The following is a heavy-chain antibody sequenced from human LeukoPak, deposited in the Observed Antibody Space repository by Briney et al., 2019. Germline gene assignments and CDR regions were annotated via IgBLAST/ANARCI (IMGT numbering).Heavy chain of an antibody. V-gene: IGHV7-4-1*02. CDR3: ARDPVGVRDGYNVGILFDY. D-gene: IGHD5-24*01. CDR2: INTNTGNP. Sequence: ASVTVSCKASGYTFTIYAMNWVRQAPGQGLEWMGWINTNTGNPTYAQGFTGRFVFSLDTSVSTAYLQISSLKAEDTAVYYCARDPVGVRDGYNVGILFDYWGQGTLVTVSS. CDR1: GYTFTIYA. J-gene: IGHJ4*02.